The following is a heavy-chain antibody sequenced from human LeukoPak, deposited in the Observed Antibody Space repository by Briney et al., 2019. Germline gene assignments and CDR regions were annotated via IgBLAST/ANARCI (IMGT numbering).Heavy chain of an antibody. Sequence: GGSLRLSCAASGFTFSSYGMHWVRQAPGKGLEWVAFIRYDGGNKYYADSVKGRFTISRDNSKNTVYLQMNSLRAEDTAVYYCVPYCSSTSCYTGPWGQGTLVTVSS. V-gene: IGHV3-30*02. D-gene: IGHD2-2*02. J-gene: IGHJ5*02. CDR1: GFTFSSYG. CDR3: VPYCSSTSCYTGP. CDR2: IRYDGGNK.